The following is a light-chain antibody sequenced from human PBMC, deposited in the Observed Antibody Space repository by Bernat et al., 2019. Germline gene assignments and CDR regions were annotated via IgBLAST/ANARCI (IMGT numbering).Light chain of an antibody. Sequence: QSALTQPASVSGSPGQSITISCSGSSSDVGGYNFVSWYQQHPGKAPKLMIYDVSDRPSGISDRFSGSKSGNTASLTISGLQAEDGADYYCYSFTRSHRYVFGSGTRVTV. CDR1: SSDVGGYNF. CDR3: YSFTRSHRYV. V-gene: IGLV2-14*03. J-gene: IGLJ1*01. CDR2: DVS.